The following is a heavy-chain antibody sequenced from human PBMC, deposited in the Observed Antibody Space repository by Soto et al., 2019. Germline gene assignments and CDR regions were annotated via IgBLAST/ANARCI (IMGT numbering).Heavy chain of an antibody. Sequence: QVQLVESGGGVVQPGRSLRLSCAASGFTFSSYGMHWVRQAPGKGLEWVAVISYDGSNKYYADSVKGRFTISRDNSKNTLYLQMNSLRAEDTAVYYCAKDGPGGITIFGVVNPAMDVW. CDR3: AKDGPGGITIFGVVNPAMDV. CDR2: ISYDGSNK. J-gene: IGHJ6*01. CDR1: GFTFSSYG. D-gene: IGHD3-3*01. V-gene: IGHV3-30*18.